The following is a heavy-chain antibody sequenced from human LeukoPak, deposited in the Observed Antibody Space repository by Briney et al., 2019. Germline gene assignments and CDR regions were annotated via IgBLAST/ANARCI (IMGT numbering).Heavy chain of an antibody. CDR1: GGTFSSYA. D-gene: IGHD5-18*01. Sequence: SVKVSCKASGGTFSSYAISWVRQAPGQGLEWMGGIIPIFGTANYAQKFQGRVTITADESTSTAYMELSSLRSEDTAVYYCARELRVYRYHQGSVVFDYWGQGTLVTVSS. CDR2: IIPIFGTA. J-gene: IGHJ4*02. V-gene: IGHV1-69*13. CDR3: ARELRVYRYHQGSVVFDY.